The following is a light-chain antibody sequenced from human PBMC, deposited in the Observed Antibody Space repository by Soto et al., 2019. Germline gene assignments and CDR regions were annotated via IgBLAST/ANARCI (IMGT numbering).Light chain of an antibody. V-gene: IGLV2-11*01. J-gene: IGLJ3*02. CDR1: SSDVGGYNY. Sequence: QSALTQPRSVSGSPGESVAISCTGTSSDVGGYNYVSWYQQHPGKAPKLMIYDVSKRPSGVPDRFSGSKSGNTASLTISGLRTEDEAGYYCCSYGARFGGGTKLTVL. CDR2: DVS. CDR3: CSYGAR.